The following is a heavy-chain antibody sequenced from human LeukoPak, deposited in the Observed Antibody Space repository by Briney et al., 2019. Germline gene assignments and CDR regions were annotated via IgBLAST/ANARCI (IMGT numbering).Heavy chain of an antibody. V-gene: IGHV1-2*06. CDR3: ARDPHYDSSGYDY. Sequence: ASVKVSCKASGGTFSSYAISWVRQAPGQGLEWMGRINPNSGGTNYAQKFQGRVTMTRDTAISTAYMELSRLRSDDTAVYYCARDPHYDSSGYDYWGQGTLVTVSS. J-gene: IGHJ4*02. D-gene: IGHD3-22*01. CDR1: GGTFSSYA. CDR2: INPNSGGT.